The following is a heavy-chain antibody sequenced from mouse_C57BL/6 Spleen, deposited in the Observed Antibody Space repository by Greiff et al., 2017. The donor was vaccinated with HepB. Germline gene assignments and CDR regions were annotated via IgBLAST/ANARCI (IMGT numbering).Heavy chain of an antibody. Sequence: VQLQQSGPELVKPGASVKISCKASGYTFTDYYMNWVKQSHGKSLEWIGDINPNNGGTSYNQKFKGKATLTVDKSSSTAYMELRSLTSEDSAVYYCARGGYYEEIAYWGQGTLVTVSA. CDR3: ARGGYYEEIAY. V-gene: IGHV1-26*01. CDR2: INPNNGGT. J-gene: IGHJ3*01. CDR1: GYTFTDYY. D-gene: IGHD1-1*01.